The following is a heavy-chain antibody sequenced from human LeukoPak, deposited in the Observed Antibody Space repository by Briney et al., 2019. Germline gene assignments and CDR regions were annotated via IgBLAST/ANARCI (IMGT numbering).Heavy chain of an antibody. D-gene: IGHD1-26*01. CDR3: ARAAGALGY. CDR2: ISWNSGSI. J-gene: IGHJ4*02. CDR1: GFTFDDYA. V-gene: IGHV3-9*01. Sequence: PGRSLRLSCAASGFTFDDYAMHWVRQAPGKGLEWVSGISWNSGSIGYADSVKGRFTISRDNAKNTLYLQMNSLRAEDTAVYYCARAAGALGYWGQGTLVTVSS.